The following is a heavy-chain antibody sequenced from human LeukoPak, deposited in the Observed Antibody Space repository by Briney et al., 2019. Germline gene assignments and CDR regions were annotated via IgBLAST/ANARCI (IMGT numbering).Heavy chain of an antibody. Sequence: GGSLRLSGAASGFTFSSYAMSWVRQAPGKGLEWVSAISGSGGSTYYADSVKGRFTISRDNSKNTLYLQMNSLRAEDTAVYYCAKKSAVRDYYDSSGYRTPSWFDPWVQGTLVTVSS. D-gene: IGHD3-22*01. CDR3: AKKSAVRDYYDSSGYRTPSWFDP. CDR2: ISGSGGST. V-gene: IGHV3-23*01. J-gene: IGHJ5*02. CDR1: GFTFSSYA.